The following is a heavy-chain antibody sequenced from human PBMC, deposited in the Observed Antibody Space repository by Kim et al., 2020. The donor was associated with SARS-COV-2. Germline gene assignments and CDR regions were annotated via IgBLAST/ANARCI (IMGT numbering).Heavy chain of an antibody. CDR1: GGTFSSYA. D-gene: IGHD2-8*01. Sequence: SVKVSCKASGGTFSSYAISWVRQAPGQGLEWMGGIIPIFGTANYAQKFQGRVTITADESTSTAYMELSSLRSEDTAVYYCARVFLRDRKDIVLMVYAFNDAFDIWGQGTMVTVSS. V-gene: IGHV1-69*13. J-gene: IGHJ3*02. CDR2: IIPIFGTA. CDR3: ARVFLRDRKDIVLMVYAFNDAFDI.